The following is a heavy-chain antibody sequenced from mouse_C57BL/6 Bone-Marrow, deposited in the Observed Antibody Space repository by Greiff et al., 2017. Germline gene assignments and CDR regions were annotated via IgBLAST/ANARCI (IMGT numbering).Heavy chain of an antibody. CDR1: GYTFISYW. Sequence: VQLQQPGAELVRPGSSVKLSCKASGYTFISYWMDWVKQRPGQGLEWIGNIYPSDSETHYNQKFKDKATLTVDKSSSTAYMQLSSLTSEDSAVYYCARYGTGAMDYWGQGTSVTVSS. J-gene: IGHJ4*01. V-gene: IGHV1-61*01. CDR2: IYPSDSET. D-gene: IGHD1-1*01. CDR3: ARYGTGAMDY.